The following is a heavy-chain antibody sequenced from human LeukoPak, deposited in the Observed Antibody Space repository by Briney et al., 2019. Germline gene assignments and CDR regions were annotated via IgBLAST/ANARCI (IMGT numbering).Heavy chain of an antibody. J-gene: IGHJ4*02. V-gene: IGHV4-38-2*02. CDR2: FYHGGST. CDR1: GYSISTGYY. Sequence: SETLSLTCTVSGYSISTGYYWDWIRQPPGKGLEWIGTFYHGGSTYYNPSLKSRVTISVDTSKNQFSLMLSSVTAADTAVYYCARGVGSGWSDYWGQGTLVTVSS. D-gene: IGHD6-19*01. CDR3: ARGVGSGWSDY.